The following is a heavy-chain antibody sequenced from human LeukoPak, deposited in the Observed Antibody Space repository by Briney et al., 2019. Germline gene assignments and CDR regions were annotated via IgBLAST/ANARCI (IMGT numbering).Heavy chain of an antibody. CDR3: ARDLYSSSWYDY. V-gene: IGHV3-33*01. Sequence: GGSLRLSCAASGFTFSSYGMHWVSQAPGKGLEWVAVIWYDGSNKYYADSVKGRFTISRDNSKNTLYLQMNSLRAEDTAVYYCARDLYSSSWYDYWGQGTLVTVSS. CDR2: IWYDGSNK. CDR1: GFTFSSYG. J-gene: IGHJ4*02. D-gene: IGHD6-13*01.